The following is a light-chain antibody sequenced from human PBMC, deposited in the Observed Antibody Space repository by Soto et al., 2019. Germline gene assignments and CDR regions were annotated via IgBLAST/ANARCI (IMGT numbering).Light chain of an antibody. J-gene: IGKJ1*01. V-gene: IGKV3-15*01. CDR2: GAS. CDR3: QQYKNWPWT. CDR1: QSVSSN. Sequence: EMVMTQSPATLPVSPGDRATLSCRASQSVSSNLAWYQQKPGQAPRLLIYGASTRATAIPARFSGSGSGTDFTLTINSLQPEDFAVYYCQQYKNWPWTFGQGTKV.